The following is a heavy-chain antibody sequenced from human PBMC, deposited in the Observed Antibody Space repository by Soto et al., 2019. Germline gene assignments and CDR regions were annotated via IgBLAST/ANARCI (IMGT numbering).Heavy chain of an antibody. V-gene: IGHV3-33*06. CDR1: GFTFSSYG. CDR2: IWYDGSNK. Sequence: QVQLVESGGGVVQPGRSLRLSCAASGFTFSSYGMHWVRQAPGKGLEWVAVIWYDGSNKYYADSVKGRFTISRDNSKNTRYLQMKSLSAEDRDVYYCANSERSGWLYFFDYWGQGTLVTVSS. CDR3: ANSERSGWLYFFDY. D-gene: IGHD6-19*01. J-gene: IGHJ4*02.